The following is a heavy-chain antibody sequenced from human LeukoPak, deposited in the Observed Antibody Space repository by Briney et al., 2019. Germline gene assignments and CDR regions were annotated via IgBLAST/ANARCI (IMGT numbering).Heavy chain of an antibody. Sequence: PGGSLRLSCAASGFTFSSYAMHWVRQAPGKGLEWVAVILYDGSNKDYADSVKGRFTISRDNSKNTLYLQMNSLRAEDTAVYYCARVRCSSTSCYPDYWGQGTLVTVSS. CDR1: GFTFSSYA. D-gene: IGHD2-2*01. V-gene: IGHV3-30*04. J-gene: IGHJ4*02. CDR2: ILYDGSNK. CDR3: ARVRCSSTSCYPDY.